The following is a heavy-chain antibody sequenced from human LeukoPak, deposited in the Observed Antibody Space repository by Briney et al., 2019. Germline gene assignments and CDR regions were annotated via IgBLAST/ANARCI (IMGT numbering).Heavy chain of an antibody. CDR3: ARDFGVAAEDNWFGP. V-gene: IGHV1-2*02. Sequence: AASVKVSCKASGYTFTGNYMHWVRQAPGQGLEWMGWINPNSGGTNYAQKFQGRVTMTRDTSISTAYMELSRLRSDDTAVYYCARDFGVAAEDNWFGPWGQGTLVTVSS. CDR1: GYTFTGNY. J-gene: IGHJ5*02. D-gene: IGHD6-25*01. CDR2: INPNSGGT.